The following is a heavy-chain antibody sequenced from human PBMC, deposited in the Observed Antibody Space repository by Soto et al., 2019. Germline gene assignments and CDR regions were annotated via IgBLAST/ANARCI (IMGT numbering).Heavy chain of an antibody. CDR1: GFTFSSYG. J-gene: IGHJ4*02. CDR3: AEDRGGEQWLLAYYFDY. CDR2: ISYDGSNK. D-gene: IGHD6-19*01. Sequence: QVKLVESGGGVVQPGRSLRLSCAASGFTFSSYGMHWVRQAPGKGLEWVTVISYDGSNKYYADSVKGRFTISRDNSKNTLYLQMNSLRAEDTAVYYCAEDRGGEQWLLAYYFDYWGQGTLVTVSS. V-gene: IGHV3-30*18.